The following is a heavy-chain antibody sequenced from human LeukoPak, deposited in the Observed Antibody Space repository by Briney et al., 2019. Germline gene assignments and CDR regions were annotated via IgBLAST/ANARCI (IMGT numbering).Heavy chain of an antibody. J-gene: IGHJ4*02. CDR3: ARDSLYGGNWEGVDY. CDR2: ISSNGGST. D-gene: IGHD4-23*01. Sequence: GGSLRLSCAASGFTFSSYAMHWVRQAPGKGLEYVSAISSNGGSTYYANSVKGRFTISRDNSKNTLYLQMGSQRAEDMAVYYCARDSLYGGNWEGVDYWGQGTLVTVSS. CDR1: GFTFSSYA. V-gene: IGHV3-64*01.